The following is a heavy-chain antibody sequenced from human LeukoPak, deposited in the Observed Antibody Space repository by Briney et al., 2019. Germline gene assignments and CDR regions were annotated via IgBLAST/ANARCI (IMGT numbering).Heavy chain of an antibody. CDR3: ARGRATIWGYFDY. V-gene: IGHV4-34*01. J-gene: IGHJ4*02. CDR1: GGSFSGYY. D-gene: IGHD5-24*01. CDR2: INHSGST. Sequence: SETLSLTCAVYGGSFSGYYWSWIRQPPGKGLEWIGEINHSGSTNYNPSLKSRVTISVDTSKNQFSLKLSSVTAADTAVYYCARGRATIWGYFDYWGQGTLVTVSS.